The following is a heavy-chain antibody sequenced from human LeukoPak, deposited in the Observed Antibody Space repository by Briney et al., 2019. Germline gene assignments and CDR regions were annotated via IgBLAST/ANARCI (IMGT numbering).Heavy chain of an antibody. Sequence: PGGSLRLPCAASGFTFSDYSMNWVRQAPGKGLEWVSSISRNSSFIYYADSVKGRFTISRDNAKNSLFLQMNSLRAEDTAVFYCARSGMWSGSRFYGMDVWGQGTTVSVSS. J-gene: IGHJ6*02. V-gene: IGHV3-21*06. CDR1: GFTFSDYS. D-gene: IGHD3-10*01. CDR2: ISRNSSFI. CDR3: ARSGMWSGSRFYGMDV.